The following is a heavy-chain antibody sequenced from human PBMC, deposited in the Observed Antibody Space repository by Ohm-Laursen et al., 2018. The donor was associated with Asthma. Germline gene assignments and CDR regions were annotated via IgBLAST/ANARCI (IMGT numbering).Heavy chain of an antibody. D-gene: IGHD7-27*01. CDR3: ARANWGGRDYYYGMDV. Sequence: SQTLSLTCAVSGGSISSGGYYWSWIRQHPGKGLEWIGYIYYSGSTYYNPSLKSRVTISVDTSKNQFSLKLSSVTAADTAVYYCARANWGGRDYYYGMDVWGQGTTVTVSS. CDR1: GGSISSGGYY. V-gene: IGHV4-31*11. J-gene: IGHJ6*02. CDR2: IYYSGST.